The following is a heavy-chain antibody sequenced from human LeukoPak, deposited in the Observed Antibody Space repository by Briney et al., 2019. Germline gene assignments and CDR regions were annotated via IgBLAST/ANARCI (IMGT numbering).Heavy chain of an antibody. D-gene: IGHD3-22*01. V-gene: IGHV1-69*06. CDR3: ARKVPNDSSGYYYQGQFDP. J-gene: IGHJ5*02. Sequence: GASVKVSCKASGGTFSSYAISWVRQAPGQGLEWMGGIIPIFGTANYAQKFQGRVTITADKSTSTAYMELSSLRSEDTAMYYCARKVPNDSSGYYYQGQFDPWGQGTLVTVSS. CDR2: IIPIFGTA. CDR1: GGTFSSYA.